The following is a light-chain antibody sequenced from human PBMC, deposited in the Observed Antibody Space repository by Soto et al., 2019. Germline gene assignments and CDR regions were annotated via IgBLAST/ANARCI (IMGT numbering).Light chain of an antibody. Sequence: QSVLTQPPSVSAAPGQKVTISCSGSTSNIGSNYVSWYQQLPGTAPKLLIYDNYNRPSGIPDRHSGSKSGTSATLGISGLQTGDEADYYCGTWDNSLSGGGVVFGGGTKVTVL. CDR2: DNY. V-gene: IGLV1-51*01. CDR3: GTWDNSLSGGGVV. J-gene: IGLJ3*02. CDR1: TSNIGSNY.